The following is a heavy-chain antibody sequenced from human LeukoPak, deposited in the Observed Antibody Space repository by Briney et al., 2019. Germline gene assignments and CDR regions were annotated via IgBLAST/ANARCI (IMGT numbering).Heavy chain of an antibody. CDR1: GFTFSSYS. V-gene: IGHV3-48*01. J-gene: IGHJ4*02. CDR3: ARVFLLQWELNSDY. D-gene: IGHD1-26*01. CDR2: ISSSSSTI. Sequence: PGGSLRLSCAASGFTFSSYSMNWVRQAPGKGLKWVSYISSSSSTIYYADSVKGRFTISRDNAKNSLYLQMNSLRAEDTAVYYCARVFLLQWELNSDYWGQGTLVTVSS.